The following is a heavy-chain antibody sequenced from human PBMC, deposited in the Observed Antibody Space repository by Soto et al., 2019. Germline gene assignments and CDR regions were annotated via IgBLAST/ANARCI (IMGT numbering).Heavy chain of an antibody. Sequence: PSETLSLTCTVSGGSISSYYWSWIRQPPGKGLEWIGYIYYSGSTNYNPSLKSRVTISVDTSKNQFSLKLSSVTAADTAVYYCARDITVTPYPPYYYGMDVWGQGTTVTVSS. V-gene: IGHV4-59*01. CDR1: GGSISSYY. CDR3: ARDITVTPYPPYYYGMDV. J-gene: IGHJ6*02. D-gene: IGHD4-17*01. CDR2: IYYSGST.